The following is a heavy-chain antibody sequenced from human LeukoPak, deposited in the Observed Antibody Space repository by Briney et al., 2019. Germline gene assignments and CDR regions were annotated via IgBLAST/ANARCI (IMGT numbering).Heavy chain of an antibody. Sequence: SETLSLTCTVSGYSISSGYYWGWIRQPPGKGLEWIGSIYHSGSTYYNPSLKSRVTISVDTSKNQFSLKLSSVTAADTAVYYCASNTGTVFDYWGQGALVTVSS. CDR2: IYHSGST. D-gene: IGHD1-7*01. V-gene: IGHV4-38-2*02. CDR3: ASNTGTVFDY. J-gene: IGHJ4*02. CDR1: GYSISSGYY.